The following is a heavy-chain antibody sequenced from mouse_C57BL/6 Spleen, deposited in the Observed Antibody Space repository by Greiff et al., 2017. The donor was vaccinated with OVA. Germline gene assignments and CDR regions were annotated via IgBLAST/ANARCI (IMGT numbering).Heavy chain of an antibody. V-gene: IGHV1-53*01. J-gene: IGHJ3*01. CDR1: FSPFPLSF. CDR2: INPINCGT. CDR3: AKVDSAWFAY. Sequence: LQQPCPSLFPPLSSFPLSFPSSFSPFPLSFLPFFHHRPVQFLYWILNINPINCGTNYNEKFKSKATLTVDKSSSTAYMQLSSLTSEDSAVYYCAKVDSAWFAYWGQGTLVTVSA.